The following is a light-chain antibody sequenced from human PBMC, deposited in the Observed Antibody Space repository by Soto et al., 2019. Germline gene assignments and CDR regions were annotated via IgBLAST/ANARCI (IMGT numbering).Light chain of an antibody. Sequence: EILLTQSPVTLSVSPGARATLSCRASQSLTSNLAWYQQRPGQAPRLLIYDTSTRATDVPARFSGSGSGTGFTLTITSLQSEDFAVYYCQQYHRWPRMLSFGGGTRVEL. CDR1: QSLTSN. CDR2: DTS. V-gene: IGKV3-15*01. CDR3: QQYHRWPRMLS. J-gene: IGKJ4*01.